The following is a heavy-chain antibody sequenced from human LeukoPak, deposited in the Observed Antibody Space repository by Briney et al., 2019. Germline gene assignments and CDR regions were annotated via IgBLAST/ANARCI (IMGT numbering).Heavy chain of an antibody. V-gene: IGHV1-2*02. CDR2: INPNNGGT. J-gene: IGHJ6*03. CDR1: GYTFTGYY. Sequence: GASVKVSFKASGYTFTGYYTHWVRQAPGHGLEWMGWINPNNGGTNYAQKFQGRVTMTRDTSISTAYMELSRLRSDDTAVYYCARDERYCSSTSCFPYYYMDVWGKGTTVTVSS. D-gene: IGHD2-2*01. CDR3: ARDERYCSSTSCFPYYYMDV.